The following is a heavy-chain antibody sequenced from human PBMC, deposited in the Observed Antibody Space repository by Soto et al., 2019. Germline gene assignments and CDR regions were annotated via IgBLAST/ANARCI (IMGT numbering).Heavy chain of an antibody. CDR1: GGSISSSNW. D-gene: IGHD3-10*01. J-gene: IGHJ6*02. CDR2: IYHSGSA. CDR3: SRMGRGSGSYYRREPYSYYYRMEV. Sequence: PSETLYLTCAVSGGSISSSNWWRWVRQPPGKGLEWIGEIYHSGSANYNPSLKSRVTISGDKSKNQFSLKLSSVTAXDTAVYYCSRMGRGSGSYYRREPYSYYYRMEVLVQGPRVT. V-gene: IGHV4-4*02.